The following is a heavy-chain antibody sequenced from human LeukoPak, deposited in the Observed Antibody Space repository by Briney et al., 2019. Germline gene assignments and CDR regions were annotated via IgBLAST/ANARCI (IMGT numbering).Heavy chain of an antibody. CDR3: ARSDIVVVVAATGLGTNFDY. Sequence: GASVKVSCKASGGTFSSYAISWVRQAPGQGLEWIGGIIPIFGTANYAQKFQGRVTITADESTSTAYMELSSLRSEDTAVYYCARSDIVVVVAATGLGTNFDYWGQGTLVTVSS. D-gene: IGHD2-15*01. CDR2: IIPIFGTA. J-gene: IGHJ4*02. CDR1: GGTFSSYA. V-gene: IGHV1-69*13.